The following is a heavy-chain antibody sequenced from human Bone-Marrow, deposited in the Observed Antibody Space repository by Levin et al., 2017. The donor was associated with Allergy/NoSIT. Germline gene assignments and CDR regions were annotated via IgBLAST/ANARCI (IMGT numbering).Heavy chain of an antibody. D-gene: IGHD3-16*01. CDR1: GFTFDDFA. CDR3: AKVPSSFGGSYYFHH. V-gene: IGHV3-9*01. J-gene: IGHJ1*01. Sequence: GGSLRLSCAASGFTFDDFAMHWVRQVPEKGLEGVSGINWNSNTIDYADSVKGRFTISRDNAKNSLYLQMNSLRPEDTAFYYCAKVPSSFGGSYYFHHWGRGTLVTVSS. CDR2: INWNSNTI.